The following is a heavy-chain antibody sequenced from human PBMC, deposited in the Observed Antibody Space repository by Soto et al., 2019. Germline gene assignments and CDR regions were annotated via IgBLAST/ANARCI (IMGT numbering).Heavy chain of an antibody. D-gene: IGHD3-10*01. J-gene: IGHJ6*02. CDR1: GGTFSSYA. V-gene: IGHV1-69*01. Sequence: QVQLVQSGAEVKKPGSSVKVSCKASGGTFSSYAISWVRQAPGQGLEWMGGMIPIFGTANYAQKFQGRVTLPADDSTSSAFMELTSMRSEDTAVYYCARTYIPMVRDDGETDYYYYGMDVWGQGTTVTVSS. CDR3: ARTYIPMVRDDGETDYYYYGMDV. CDR2: MIPIFGTA.